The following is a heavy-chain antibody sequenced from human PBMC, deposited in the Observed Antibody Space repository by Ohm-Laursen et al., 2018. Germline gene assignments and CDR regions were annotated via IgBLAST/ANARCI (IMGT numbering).Heavy chain of an antibody. D-gene: IGHD5-12*01. CDR1: GYTFTTYD. Sequence: ASVKVSCKASGYTFTTYDINWVRQATGQGLEWMGWMNPNSGNTGYAQKFQGRLTMTRNTSMSTAYMELSSLRSEDTAVYYCARYVGYSGYDRGGNWFDPWGQGTLVTVSS. V-gene: IGHV1-8*01. CDR2: MNPNSGNT. CDR3: ARYVGYSGYDRGGNWFDP. J-gene: IGHJ5*02.